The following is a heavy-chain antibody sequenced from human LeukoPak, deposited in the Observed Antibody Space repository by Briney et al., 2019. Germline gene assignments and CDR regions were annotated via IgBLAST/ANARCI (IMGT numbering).Heavy chain of an antibody. CDR2: INPNRGGT. Sequence: ASVEVSCKASGYTFTGYYMHWVRQAPGQGLEWMGWINPNRGGTNYAQKFQGRVTMTRDTSISTAYMELSRLRSDDTAVYYCAREDGGVDYWGQGTLVTVSS. J-gene: IGHJ4*02. CDR3: AREDGGVDY. D-gene: IGHD3-16*01. V-gene: IGHV1-2*02. CDR1: GYTFTGYY.